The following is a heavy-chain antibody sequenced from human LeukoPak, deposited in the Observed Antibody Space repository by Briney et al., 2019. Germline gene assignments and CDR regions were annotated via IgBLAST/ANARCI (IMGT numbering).Heavy chain of an antibody. V-gene: IGHV3-30*18. Sequence: GGSLRLSCAASGFTFSSYDMHWVRQAPGKGLEWVAVISYDGSNKYYADSVKGRFTISRDNSKNTLYLQMNSLRAEDTAVYYCAKDGYSGSYRRAYYFDYWGQGTLVTVSS. J-gene: IGHJ4*02. CDR1: GFTFSSYD. CDR3: AKDGYSGSYRRAYYFDY. CDR2: ISYDGSNK. D-gene: IGHD1-26*01.